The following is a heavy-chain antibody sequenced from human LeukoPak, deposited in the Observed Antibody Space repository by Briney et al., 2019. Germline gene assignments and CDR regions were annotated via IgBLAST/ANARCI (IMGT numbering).Heavy chain of an antibody. V-gene: IGHV3-23*01. CDR3: TRRVGGTPDY. Sequence: PGGSLRLSCAASGFTFSNYVMTWVRQAPGKGLEWVSAIGIDVRDSDYADSVKGRFTISRDNSKNTVYLQMNSLRAEDTGIYYCTRRVGGTPDYWGLGTLVTVSS. J-gene: IGHJ4*02. CDR2: IGIDVRDS. D-gene: IGHD1-26*01. CDR1: GFTFSNYV.